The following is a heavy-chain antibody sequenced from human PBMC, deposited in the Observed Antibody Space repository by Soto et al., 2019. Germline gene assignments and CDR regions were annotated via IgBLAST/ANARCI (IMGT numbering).Heavy chain of an antibody. Sequence: QVQLVQSGAEVKKPGASVKVSCKASGYTFTSYYMHWVRQAPGQGLEWMGIINPSGGSTSYAQKFQGRVTMTRDTSTSTVYMELSSLRSEDTAVYYCARSYGSGSSIHAYYYYGMDVWGKGTTVTVSS. CDR2: INPSGGST. CDR3: ARSYGSGSSIHAYYYYGMDV. V-gene: IGHV1-46*01. J-gene: IGHJ6*04. CDR1: GYTFTSYY. D-gene: IGHD3-10*01.